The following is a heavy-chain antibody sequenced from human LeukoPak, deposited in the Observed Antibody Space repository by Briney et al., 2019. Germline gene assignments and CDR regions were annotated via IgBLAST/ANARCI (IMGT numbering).Heavy chain of an antibody. D-gene: IGHD3-22*01. CDR3: HYDSSGHDAFDI. J-gene: IGHJ3*02. Sequence: PGGSLRLSCAASGLTVSSSYMSWVRQAPGKGLEWVSIIYNDGSTYYADSMKGRFTISRDNARNSLYLQMNSLRAEDTAVYYCHYDSSGHDAFDIWGQGTMVTVSS. V-gene: IGHV3-53*01. CDR2: IYNDGST. CDR1: GLTVSSSY.